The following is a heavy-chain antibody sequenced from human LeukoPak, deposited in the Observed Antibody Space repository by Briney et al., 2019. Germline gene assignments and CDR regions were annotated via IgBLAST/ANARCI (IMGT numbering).Heavy chain of an antibody. J-gene: IGHJ3*02. CDR2: INHSEST. D-gene: IGHD2-21*01. V-gene: IGHV4-34*01. CDR3: ARPIVVVPLRAFDI. Sequence: SETLSLTCAVYGGSFSGYYWSWIRQPPGKGLKWIGEINHSESTNYNPSLTSRVTISVDTSKNQFSLTLSSVTAADTAVYYCARPIVVVPLRAFDIWGQGTIVTVSS. CDR1: GGSFSGYY.